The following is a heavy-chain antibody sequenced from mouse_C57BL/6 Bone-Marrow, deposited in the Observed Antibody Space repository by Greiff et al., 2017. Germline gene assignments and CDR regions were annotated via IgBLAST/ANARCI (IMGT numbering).Heavy chain of an antibody. CDR3: ARSQYYYAMDY. J-gene: IGHJ4*01. CDR1: GYTFTDYY. Sequence: VQLQQSGAELVRPGASVKLSCKPSGYTFTDYYINWVKQRPGQGLEWIARIYPGSGNTYYNEKFKGKATLTAEKSSSTAYMQLSSLTSEDSAVYFCARSQYYYAMDYWGQGTSVTVSS. V-gene: IGHV1-76*01. CDR2: IYPGSGNT.